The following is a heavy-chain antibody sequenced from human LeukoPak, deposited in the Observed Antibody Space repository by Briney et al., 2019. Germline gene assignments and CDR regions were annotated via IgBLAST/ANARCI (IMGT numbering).Heavy chain of an antibody. Sequence: SETLSLTCDVSGGSISTSSYNWGWIRQSPGKGLEWIGSVYYSGSTYYNPSLKSRVTISVDTSKNQFSLKLSSVTAADTAVYYCARRVRFGDGWVLESWGRGTPVTVSS. CDR1: GGSISTSSYN. D-gene: IGHD5-24*01. V-gene: IGHV4-39*01. CDR3: ARRVRFGDGWVLES. CDR2: VYYSGST. J-gene: IGHJ5*02.